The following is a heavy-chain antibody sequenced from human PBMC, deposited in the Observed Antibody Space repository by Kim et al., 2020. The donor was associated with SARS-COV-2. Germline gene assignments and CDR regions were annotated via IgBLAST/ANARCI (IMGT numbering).Heavy chain of an antibody. CDR1: GFTFSSYS. J-gene: IGHJ6*02. D-gene: IGHD1-26*01. V-gene: IGHV3-21*01. CDR2: ISSSSSYI. Sequence: GGSLRLSCAASGFTFSSYSMNWVRQAPGKGLEWVSSISSSSSYIYYADSVKGRFTISRDNAKNSLYLQMNSLRAEDTAVYYCARGGGSPQGDYYYYGMDVWGQGTTVTVSS. CDR3: ARGGGSPQGDYYYYGMDV.